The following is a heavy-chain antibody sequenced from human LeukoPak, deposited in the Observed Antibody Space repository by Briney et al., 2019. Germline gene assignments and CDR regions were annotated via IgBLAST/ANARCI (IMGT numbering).Heavy chain of an antibody. CDR3: ARDSGAVAFDY. CDR2: IHVGNGNT. CDR1: GYIFSNYA. D-gene: IGHD6-19*01. J-gene: IGHJ4*02. Sequence: SVKVSCKASGYIFSNYAMHWVRQAPGQRLEWMGWIHVGNGNTKYSQRFQGTVTITRDTSASTAYMELSSLRSEDTAVYYCARDSGAVAFDYWGQGTLVTVSS. V-gene: IGHV1-3*01.